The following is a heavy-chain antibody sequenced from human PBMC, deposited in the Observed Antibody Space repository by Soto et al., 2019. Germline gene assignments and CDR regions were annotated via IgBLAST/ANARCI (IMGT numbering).Heavy chain of an antibody. CDR2: SRRKAYGGAT. V-gene: IGHV3-49*03. CDR1: GFIFRDYA. J-gene: IGHJ6*02. Sequence: GASLRLSCAGSGFIFRDYALSWFRQGPGKGLEWVGLSRRKAYGGATQYAASVKDRFSISRDDSKSLAYLQMSGLRADDTAVYDCAPMGVWGQGTTVTVSS. CDR3: APMGV.